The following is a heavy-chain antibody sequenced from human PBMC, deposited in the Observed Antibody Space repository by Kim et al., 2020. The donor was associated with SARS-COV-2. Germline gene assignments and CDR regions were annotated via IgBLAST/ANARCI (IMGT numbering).Heavy chain of an antibody. CDR2: IKQDGSEK. J-gene: IGHJ6*02. CDR3: ARDDHHYYDSSGYYYRHYYYGMDV. D-gene: IGHD3-22*01. CDR1: GFTFSSYW. V-gene: IGHV3-7*01. Sequence: GGSLRLSCAASGFTFSSYWMSWVRQAPGKGLEWVANIKQDGSEKYYVDSVKGRFTISRENAKNSLYLQMNSLRAEDTAVYYCARDDHHYYDSSGYYYRHYYYGMDVWGQGTTVTVSS.